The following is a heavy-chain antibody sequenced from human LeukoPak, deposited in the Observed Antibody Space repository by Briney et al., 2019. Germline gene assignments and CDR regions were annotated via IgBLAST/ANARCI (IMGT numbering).Heavy chain of an antibody. CDR2: ISGSGGST. Sequence: PGGSLRLSCAASGFTFSSYAMSWVRQAPGKGLEWVSAISGSGGSTYYADSVKGRFTISRDNSKNTLYLQMNSLRAEDTAVYYCARINSVGSSRGYYFDYWGQGTLVTVSS. V-gene: IGHV3-23*01. D-gene: IGHD6-13*01. CDR3: ARINSVGSSRGYYFDY. J-gene: IGHJ4*02. CDR1: GFTFSSYA.